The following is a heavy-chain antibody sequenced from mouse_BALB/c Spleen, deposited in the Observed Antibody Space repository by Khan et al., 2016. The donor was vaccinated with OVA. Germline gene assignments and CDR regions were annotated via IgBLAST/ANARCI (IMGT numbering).Heavy chain of an antibody. CDR3: TRDRIDV. V-gene: IGHV1-7*01. J-gene: IGHJ2*01. CDR1: GYTFTTYW. CDR2: INPTSGYT. Sequence: VQLQQSGAELAKPGASVKMSCKASGYTFTTYWMHWVKQRPGQGLEWIGYINPTSGYTEYNEKFKDRATLSAERSSSTAYMQLSSLTSEDSAVNYCTRDRIDVWGQGTTLTVSS.